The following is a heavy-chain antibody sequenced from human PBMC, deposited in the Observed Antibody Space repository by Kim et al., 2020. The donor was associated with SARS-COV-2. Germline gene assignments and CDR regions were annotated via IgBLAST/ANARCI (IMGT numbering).Heavy chain of an antibody. CDR3: AKDLRVRQLPTGRYNWFDP. J-gene: IGHJ5*02. D-gene: IGHD2-2*01. CDR2: ISYDGSNK. CDR1: GFTFSSYG. V-gene: IGHV3-30*18. Sequence: GGSLRLSCAASGFTFSSYGMHWVRQAPGKGLEWVAVISYDGSNKYYADSVKGRFTISRDNSKNTLYLQMNSLRAEDTAVYYCAKDLRVRQLPTGRYNWFDPWGQGTLVTVSS.